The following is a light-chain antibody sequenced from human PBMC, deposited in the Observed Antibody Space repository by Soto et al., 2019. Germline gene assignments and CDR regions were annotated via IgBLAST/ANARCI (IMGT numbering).Light chain of an antibody. CDR1: QNINTR. V-gene: IGKV1-5*01. CDR3: QSSSMSSGL. J-gene: IGKJ1*01. CDR2: DAS. Sequence: DIQMTQSPPTLSASEGDRVTITCRASQNINTRAAVYQQKPGRGPQFLMYDASRLENELPSSFSRSGSGIVFTRSISGLQPDDFASYYCQSSSMSSGLFGQGTKV.